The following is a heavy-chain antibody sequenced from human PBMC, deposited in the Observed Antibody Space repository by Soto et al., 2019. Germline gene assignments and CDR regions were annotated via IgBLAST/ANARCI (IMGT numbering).Heavy chain of an antibody. CDR3: ARDISGYEWGGLNWFDP. V-gene: IGHV4-59*01. D-gene: IGHD5-12*01. CDR2: IYYSGST. CDR1: GGSISSYY. J-gene: IGHJ5*02. Sequence: QVQLQESGPGLVKPSETLSLTCTVSGGSISSYYWSWIRQPPGKGLEWIGYIYYSGSTNYNPSLKSRVTISVDTSKNQFSLKLSSVTAADTAVYYCARDISGYEWGGLNWFDPWGQGTLVTVSS.